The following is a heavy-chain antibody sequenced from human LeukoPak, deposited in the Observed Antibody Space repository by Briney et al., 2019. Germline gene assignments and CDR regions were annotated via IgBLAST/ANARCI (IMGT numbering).Heavy chain of an antibody. J-gene: IGHJ4*02. V-gene: IGHV3-30*03. CDR1: GFTFSTYA. Sequence: GRSLRLSCAASGFTFSTYAMHWVRQAPGKGLEWVAVTSYDGSNSYYADSVKGRFTISRDNSENTLYLQMDSLRTEDTAVYYYARVRATFSPHFDNWGQGTLVTVSS. D-gene: IGHD5-12*01. CDR2: TSYDGSNS. CDR3: ARVRATFSPHFDN.